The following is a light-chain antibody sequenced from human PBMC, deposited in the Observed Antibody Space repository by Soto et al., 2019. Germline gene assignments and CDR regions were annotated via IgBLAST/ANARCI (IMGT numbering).Light chain of an antibody. J-gene: IGKJ1*01. CDR3: RQDYNLPWT. V-gene: IGKV3-20*01. Sequence: ELVLTQSPGTLSLSPGDSATLSCRASQSVSSSYLAWYQQKTGQAPRLLIYGESSRATGIPARFSGSGSGTDLNLTISRLQPGDFAVYYRRQDYNLPWTFGQGTKVDIK. CDR1: QSVSSSY. CDR2: GES.